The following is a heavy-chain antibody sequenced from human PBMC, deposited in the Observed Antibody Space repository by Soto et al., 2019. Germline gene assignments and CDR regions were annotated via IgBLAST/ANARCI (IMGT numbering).Heavy chain of an antibody. V-gene: IGHV1-2*04. D-gene: IGHD5-18*01. CDR3: ARDRVDTAMVTEYYYYYGMDV. CDR1: GYTFTGYY. J-gene: IGHJ6*02. Sequence: ASVKVSGKASGYTFTGYYMHWVRQAPGQGLEWMGWINPNSGGTNYAQKFQGWVTMTRDTSISTAYMELSRLRSGDTAVYYCARDRVDTAMVTEYYYYYGMDVWGQGTTVTVSS. CDR2: INPNSGGT.